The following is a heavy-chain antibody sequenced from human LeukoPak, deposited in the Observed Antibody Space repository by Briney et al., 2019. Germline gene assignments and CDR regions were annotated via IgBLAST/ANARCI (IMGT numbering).Heavy chain of an antibody. J-gene: IGHJ4*02. D-gene: IGHD6-19*01. CDR2: IYYSGST. Sequence: SETLSLTCTVSGGSISSSSYYWGWIRQPPGKGLEWIGSIYYSGSTYYNPSLKSRVTISVDTSKNQFSLKLSSVTAADTAVYYCARHGYRKAVAGTHFDYWGQGTLVTVSS. CDR3: ARHGYRKAVAGTHFDY. V-gene: IGHV4-39*01. CDR1: GGSISSSSYY.